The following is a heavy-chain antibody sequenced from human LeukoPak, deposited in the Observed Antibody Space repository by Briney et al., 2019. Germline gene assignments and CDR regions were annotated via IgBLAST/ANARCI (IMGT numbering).Heavy chain of an antibody. CDR1: GGTFSSYA. CDR3: ARDHSSGFDY. CDR2: IIPIFGTA. V-gene: IGHV1-69*05. J-gene: IGHJ4*02. D-gene: IGHD5-18*01. Sequence: SVKVSCKASGGTFSSYAISWLRQAPGQGLEWMGRIIPIFGTANYAQKFQGRVTITTDESTSTAYVELSSLRSEDTAVYYCARDHSSGFDYWGQGTLVTVSS.